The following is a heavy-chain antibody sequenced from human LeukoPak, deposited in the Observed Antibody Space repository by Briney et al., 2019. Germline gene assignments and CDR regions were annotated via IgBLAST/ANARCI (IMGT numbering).Heavy chain of an antibody. CDR1: GFTFSSYA. V-gene: IGHV3-23*01. CDR2: ISGSGGST. J-gene: IGHJ4*02. Sequence: PGGSLRLSCAASGFTFSSYAMSRVRQAPGKGLEWVSAISGSGGSTYYADSVKGRFTISRDNSKNTLYLQMNSLRAEDTAVYYCAKAFSHFYGSGSYAGPFDYWGQGTLVTVSS. CDR3: AKAFSHFYGSGSYAGPFDY. D-gene: IGHD3-10*01.